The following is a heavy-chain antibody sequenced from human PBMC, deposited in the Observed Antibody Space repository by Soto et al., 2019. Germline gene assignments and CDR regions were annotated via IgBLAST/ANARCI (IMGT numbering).Heavy chain of an antibody. CDR2: INHSGST. V-gene: IGHV4-4*02. D-gene: IGHD3-10*01. CDR3: ARDPITMVRGVIDY. Sequence: SETLSLTCAVSSGSISSSNWWSWVRQPPGKGLEWIGEINHSGSTNYNPSLKSRVTISVDKSKNQFSLKLSSVTAADTAVYYCARDPITMVRGVIDYWGQGTLVTVSS. CDR1: SGSISSSNW. J-gene: IGHJ4*02.